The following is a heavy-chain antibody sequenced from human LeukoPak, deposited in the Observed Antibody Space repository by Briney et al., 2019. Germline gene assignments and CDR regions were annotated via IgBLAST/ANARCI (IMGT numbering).Heavy chain of an antibody. CDR3: ARTDAHSYGYFFDY. CDR2: IYYSGST. D-gene: IGHD5-18*01. Sequence: SETLSLTCTVSGGSISSYYWSWIRQPPGKGLEWIGYIYYSGSTNYSPSLKSRVTISVDTSKNQFSLKLSSVTAADTAVYYCARTDAHSYGYFFDYWGQGTLVTVSS. J-gene: IGHJ4*02. CDR1: GGSISSYY. V-gene: IGHV4-59*01.